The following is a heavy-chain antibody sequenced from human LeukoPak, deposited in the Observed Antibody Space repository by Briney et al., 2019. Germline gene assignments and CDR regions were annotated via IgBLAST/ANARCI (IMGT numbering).Heavy chain of an antibody. CDR2: ISAYNGNT. D-gene: IGHD2-15*01. Sequence: ASVKVSCEASGYTFTSYGISWVRQAPGQGLEWMGWISAYNGNTNYAQKLQGRVTMTTDTSTSTAYMELRSLRSDDTAVYYCARDRSGYCSGGSCSSFAYWGQGTLVTVSS. CDR1: GYTFTSYG. J-gene: IGHJ4*02. CDR3: ARDRSGYCSGGSCSSFAY. V-gene: IGHV1-18*01.